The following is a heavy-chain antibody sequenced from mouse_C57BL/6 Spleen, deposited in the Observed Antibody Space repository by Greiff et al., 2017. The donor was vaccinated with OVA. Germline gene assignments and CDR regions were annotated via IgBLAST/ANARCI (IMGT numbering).Heavy chain of an antibody. Sequence: DVQLVESGGGLVKPGGSLKLSCAASGFTFSSYAMSWVRQTPEKRLEWVATISDGGSYTYYPDNVKGRFTISRDNAKNNLYLQMSHLKSEDTAMYYCARDNDYGGYAMDYWGQGTSVTVSS. CDR3: ARDNDYGGYAMDY. D-gene: IGHD2-4*01. CDR1: GFTFSSYA. J-gene: IGHJ4*01. CDR2: ISDGGSYT. V-gene: IGHV5-4*01.